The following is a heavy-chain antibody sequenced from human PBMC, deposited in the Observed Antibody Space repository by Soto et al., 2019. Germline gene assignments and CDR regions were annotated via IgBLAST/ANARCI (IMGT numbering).Heavy chain of an antibody. Sequence: PSETLSLTCTVSGGSISSGGYYWSWIRQHPGKGLEWIGYIYYSGSTYYNPSLKSRVTISVDTSKNQFSLKLSSVTAADTAVYYCAREGDGAENWFDPWGQGTLVTVSS. CDR3: AREGDGAENWFDP. V-gene: IGHV4-31*03. CDR1: GGSISSGGYY. J-gene: IGHJ5*02. CDR2: IYYSGST. D-gene: IGHD4-17*01.